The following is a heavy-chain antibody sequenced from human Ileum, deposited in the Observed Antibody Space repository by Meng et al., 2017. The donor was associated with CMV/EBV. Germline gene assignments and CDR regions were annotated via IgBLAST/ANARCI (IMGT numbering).Heavy chain of an antibody. V-gene: IGHV3-74*01. CDR3: ARVGGGYSLGY. CDR1: GFTFSSYW. D-gene: IGHD1-26*01. CDR2: IDGDGGNT. Sequence: GESLKISCAASGFTFSSYWMYWVRQTPGKGLVYISRIDGDGGNTDYADSVKGRFTISRDNAKNTLYLQMSSLRAEDTAVYYCARVGGGYSLGYWGQGTLVTVSS. J-gene: IGHJ4*02.